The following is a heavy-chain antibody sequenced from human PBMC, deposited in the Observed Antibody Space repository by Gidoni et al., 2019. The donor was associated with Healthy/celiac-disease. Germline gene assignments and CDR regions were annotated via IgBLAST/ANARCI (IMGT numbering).Heavy chain of an antibody. J-gene: IGHJ4*02. D-gene: IGHD2-2*01. Sequence: QVQLQESGPGLVTPSQTLSLTCTVSGGSISSGSYYWSWIRQPAGKGLEWIGRIYTSGSTNYNPALKSRVTISVDTSKNQFSLKLSSVTAADTAVYYCARDDYQLLDYWGQGTLVTVSS. CDR1: GGSISSGSYY. CDR3: ARDDYQLLDY. V-gene: IGHV4-61*02. CDR2: IYTSGST.